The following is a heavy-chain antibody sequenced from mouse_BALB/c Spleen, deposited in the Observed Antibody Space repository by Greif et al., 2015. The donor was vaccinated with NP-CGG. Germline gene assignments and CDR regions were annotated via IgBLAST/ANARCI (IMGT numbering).Heavy chain of an antibody. V-gene: IGHV1S81*02. CDR2: INPSNGGT. CDR1: GYTFTSYY. J-gene: IGHJ4*01. CDR3: TRYGGLDHFYAMDY. D-gene: IGHD1-1*02. Sequence: QVQLQQSGAELVKPGASVKLSCKASGYTFTSYYMYWVRQRPGQGLEWIGGINPSNGGTNFNEKFKSKATLTVDKSSSTAYMQLSSLTSEDSAVYYCTRYGGLDHFYAMDYWGRGTSVTVSS.